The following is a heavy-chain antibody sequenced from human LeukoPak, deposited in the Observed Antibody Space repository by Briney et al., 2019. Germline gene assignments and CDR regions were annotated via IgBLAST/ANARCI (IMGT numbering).Heavy chain of an antibody. CDR1: GDSIRRDNYY. CDR2: IYYSGST. V-gene: IGHV4-39*07. CDR3: ARDLGAAAGTVSFDY. Sequence: PSETLSLTCTVSGDSIRRDNYYWGWIRQPPGKGLEWIGSIYYSGSTYYNPSLKSRVTISVDTSKNQFSLKLSSVTAADTAVYYCARDLGAAAGTVSFDYWGQGTLVTVSS. J-gene: IGHJ4*02. D-gene: IGHD6-13*01.